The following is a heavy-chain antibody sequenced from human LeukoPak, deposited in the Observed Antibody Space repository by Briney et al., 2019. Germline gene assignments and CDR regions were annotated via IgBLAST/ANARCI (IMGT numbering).Heavy chain of an antibody. D-gene: IGHD6-13*01. J-gene: IGHJ4*02. Sequence: GGSLRLSCVASGFPFSSYSFHWVRQAPGKGLEWVALLSYDGSIKHYADSVKGRFTLSRDSSKSSVYLQMDSLKADDTAVYYCARGVSTWYRIDYWGRGTLVTVSS. CDR1: GFPFSSYS. CDR2: LSYDGSIK. V-gene: IGHV3-30*01. CDR3: ARGVSTWYRIDY.